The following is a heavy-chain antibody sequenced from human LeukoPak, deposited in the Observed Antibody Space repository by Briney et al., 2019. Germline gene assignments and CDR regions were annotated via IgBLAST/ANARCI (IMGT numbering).Heavy chain of an antibody. Sequence: PSETLSLTCTVSGGSISSGDYYWSWIRQPPGKGLEWIGYIYYSGSTYYNPSLKSRVTISVDTSKNQFSLKLSSVTAADTAVYYCARGDYYGSGSYYYYYGMDVWGQGTTVTVS. V-gene: IGHV4-30-4*01. CDR3: ARGDYYGSGSYYYYYGMDV. CDR1: GGSISSGDYY. D-gene: IGHD3-10*01. CDR2: IYYSGST. J-gene: IGHJ6*02.